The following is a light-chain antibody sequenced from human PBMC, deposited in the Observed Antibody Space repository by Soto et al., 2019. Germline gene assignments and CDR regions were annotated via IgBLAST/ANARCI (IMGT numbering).Light chain of an antibody. CDR1: QSVTSSY. J-gene: IGKJ5*01. CDR2: VAS. Sequence: EIVLNQYAPTFALSGVDSTSXSYSXSQSVTSSYVAWYQQQLPQSPMLLIYVASIISTSIPHIFSSGRSGPDFNLTISGMGPEDYAVSYCQQGSNSRPIAFGEGTLPEIK. V-gene: IGKV3D-20*02. CDR3: QQGSNSRPIA.